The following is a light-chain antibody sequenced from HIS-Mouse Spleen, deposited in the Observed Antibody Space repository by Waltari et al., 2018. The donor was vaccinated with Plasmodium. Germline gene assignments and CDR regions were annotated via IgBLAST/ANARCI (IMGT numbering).Light chain of an antibody. CDR2: GVS. J-gene: IGLJ2*01. CDR3: SSYAGSNNLV. V-gene: IGLV2-8*01. Sequence: QSALTQPPSASGSPGQSVTISCPGTSSAVGGYTYVSWYQQHPGKAPKLMIYGVSKRPSGVPDRFSGSKSGNTASLTVSGLQAEDEADYYCSSYAGSNNLVFGGGTKLTVL. CDR1: SSAVGGYTY.